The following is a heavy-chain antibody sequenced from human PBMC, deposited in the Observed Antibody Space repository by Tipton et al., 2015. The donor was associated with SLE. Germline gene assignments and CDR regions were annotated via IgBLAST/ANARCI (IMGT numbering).Heavy chain of an antibody. CDR1: GGSISNLY. CDR3: ARALPFNYDFWSGYSTDPFDV. J-gene: IGHJ3*01. Sequence: TLSLTCNVSGGSISNLYWSWIRQPPGKPLEWIGYVYYGGSTKYNPSLKSRVTISVDTSKNQFSLKLTSVTAADTAVYYCARALPFNYDFWSGYSTDPFDVWGQGTMVTVS. D-gene: IGHD3-3*01. V-gene: IGHV4-59*11. CDR2: VYYGGST.